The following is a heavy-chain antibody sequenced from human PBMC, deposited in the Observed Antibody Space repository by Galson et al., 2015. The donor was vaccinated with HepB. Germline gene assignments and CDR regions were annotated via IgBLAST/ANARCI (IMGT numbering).Heavy chain of an antibody. Sequence: SVKVSCKASGGTFSSYAISWVRQAPGQGLEWMGGIIPIFGTANYAQKFLGRVTITADESTSTAYMELSSLRSEDTAVYYCARVGIVPASSFFDCWGPGTLVPVSS. D-gene: IGHD2-2*01. J-gene: IGHJ4*02. V-gene: IGHV1-69*13. CDR2: IIPIFGTA. CDR3: ARVGIVPASSFFDC. CDR1: GGTFSSYA.